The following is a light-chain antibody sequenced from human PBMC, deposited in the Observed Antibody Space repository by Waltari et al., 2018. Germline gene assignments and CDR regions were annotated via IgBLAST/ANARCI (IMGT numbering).Light chain of an antibody. CDR2: ADS. CDR1: NIGSDN. Sequence: SYVLTQPPSVSVAPGKTARSTCGGNNIGSDNVHWYQQKAGQDPLLVVCADSDRPAWIAERFSGAKSGNTATMTISRVEAGDEADYYCQVWDSSIDHLVFGGGTKLTVL. CDR3: QVWDSSIDHLV. J-gene: IGLJ2*01. V-gene: IGLV3-21*03.